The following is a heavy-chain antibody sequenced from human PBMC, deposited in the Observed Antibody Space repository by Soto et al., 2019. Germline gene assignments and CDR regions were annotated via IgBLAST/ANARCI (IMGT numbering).Heavy chain of an antibody. D-gene: IGHD6-13*01. J-gene: IGHJ4*02. CDR3: ARVQQLGTSFDY. CDR1: GYTFTGYY. Sequence: SVKVSCKASGYTFTGYYMHWVRQAPGQGLEWMGWINPNSGGTNYAQKFQGRVTMTRDTSISTAYMELSRLRSDDTAVYYCARVQQLGTSFDYWGQGTLVTVSS. CDR2: INPNSGGT. V-gene: IGHV1-2*02.